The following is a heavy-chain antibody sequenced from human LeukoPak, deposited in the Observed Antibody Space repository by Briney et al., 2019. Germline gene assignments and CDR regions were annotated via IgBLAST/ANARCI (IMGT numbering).Heavy chain of an antibody. CDR2: IYYSGST. D-gene: IGHD3-3*01. CDR3: ARDHSHLLGYDFWSGYFGWFDP. J-gene: IGHJ5*02. CDR1: GGPISSSSYY. Sequence: SETLSLTCAVSGGPISSSSYYWGWIRQPPGKGLEWIGSIYYSGSTYYNPSLKSRVTISVDTSKNQFTLKLSSVTAADTAVYYCARDHSHLLGYDFWSGYFGWFDPWGQGTLVTVSS. V-gene: IGHV4-39*06.